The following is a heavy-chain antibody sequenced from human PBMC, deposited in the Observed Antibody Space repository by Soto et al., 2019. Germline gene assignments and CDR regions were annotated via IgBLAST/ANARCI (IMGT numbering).Heavy chain of an antibody. D-gene: IGHD3-9*01. CDR2: IYPGDSDT. Sequence: PGESLKISCKGAGYSFTNYWIGWVRQMPGKGLEWMGIIYPGDSDTRYSPSFQGQVTISADKSISTAYLQWSSLKASDTAMYYCARSTNYDTLSGFFGYWGQGTLVTVSS. CDR1: GYSFTNYW. CDR3: ARSTNYDTLSGFFGY. J-gene: IGHJ4*02. V-gene: IGHV5-51*01.